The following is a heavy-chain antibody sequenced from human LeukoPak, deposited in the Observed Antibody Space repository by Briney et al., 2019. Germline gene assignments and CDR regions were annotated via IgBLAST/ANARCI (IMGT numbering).Heavy chain of an antibody. CDR2: TYYRSKWYN. J-gene: IGHJ4*02. CDR1: GDSVSSNSAA. Sequence: SQTLSLTCAISGDSVSSNSAAWNWIRQSPSRGLEWLGRTYYRSKWYNDYAASVKSRIIINPDTSKSQFSLQLNFVTPEDTAIYYCARGRSWPLDYWGQGTLVTVSS. V-gene: IGHV6-1*01. D-gene: IGHD6-13*01. CDR3: ARGRSWPLDY.